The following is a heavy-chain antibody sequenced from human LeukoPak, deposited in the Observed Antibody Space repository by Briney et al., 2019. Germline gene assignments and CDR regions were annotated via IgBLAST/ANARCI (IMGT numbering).Heavy chain of an antibody. Sequence: PSETLSLTCTVSGGSISSSSYYWGWIRQPPGKGLEWIGSIYYSGSTYYNPSLKSRVTISVDTSKNQFSLKLSSVIAADTAVYYCARRYSSGWYAHDAFDIWGQGTMVTVSS. J-gene: IGHJ3*02. V-gene: IGHV4-39*07. CDR3: ARRYSSGWYAHDAFDI. CDR2: IYYSGST. D-gene: IGHD6-19*01. CDR1: GGSISSSSYY.